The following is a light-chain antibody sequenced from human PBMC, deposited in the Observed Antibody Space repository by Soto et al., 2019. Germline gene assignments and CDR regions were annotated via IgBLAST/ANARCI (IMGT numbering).Light chain of an antibody. CDR1: QDISNY. V-gene: IGKV1-33*01. CDR2: DAS. CDR3: QQYDNLPLT. J-gene: IGKJ3*01. Sequence: DIQMTQSPSSLSASVGDRVTITCQASQDISNYLNWYQQKPGKAPKLLIYDASNLETGVPSRFSGSVSGTDFTFTISSLQPEDIATYYCQQYDNLPLTFGPGTKVDIK.